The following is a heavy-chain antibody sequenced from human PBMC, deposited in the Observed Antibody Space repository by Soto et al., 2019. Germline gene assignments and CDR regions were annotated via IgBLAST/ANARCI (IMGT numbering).Heavy chain of an antibody. D-gene: IGHD2-8*01. CDR1: GYSFTTYG. CDR2: ISTYNGDT. J-gene: IGHJ4*02. V-gene: IGHV1-18*01. CDR3: ARTEGRSTRGDY. Sequence: QVQLVQSGAEVKKHGASVRVSCKASGYSFTTYGVTWVRQAPGQGLEWMGWISTYNGDTRVAQQHQGRVTLTTDTSTNAAHMELRSLRSDDTAIYYCARTEGRSTRGDYWGQGTLVTVSS.